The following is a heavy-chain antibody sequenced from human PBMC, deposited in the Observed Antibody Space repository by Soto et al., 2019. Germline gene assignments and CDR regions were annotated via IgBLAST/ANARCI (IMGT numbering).Heavy chain of an antibody. CDR1: GGSVSSTNW. V-gene: IGHV4-4*02. CDR3: ARDRAVSARGSFDY. D-gene: IGHD6-19*01. J-gene: IGHJ4*02. CDR2: IYHSGST. Sequence: QVQLQESGPGLVEPSGTLSLTCAVSGGSVSSTNWWSWVRQPPGKGLEWIGEIYHSGSTYYNPSLKSRVTIYVDKSKNQFSLRLSSVTAADTAVYFCARDRAVSARGSFDYWGQGTLVTVSS.